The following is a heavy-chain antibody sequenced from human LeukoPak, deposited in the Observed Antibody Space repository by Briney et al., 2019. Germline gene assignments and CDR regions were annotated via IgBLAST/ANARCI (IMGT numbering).Heavy chain of an antibody. Sequence: LRLSCTASGFSFRNTWMSWVRQAPGKGLEWIGYIYYSGSTNYNPSLKSRVTISVDTSKNQFSLKLSSVTAADTAVYYCARVPRRGIAAAVNAFDIWGQGTMVTVSS. CDR3: ARVPRRGIAAAVNAFDI. CDR2: IYYSGST. J-gene: IGHJ3*02. D-gene: IGHD6-13*01. CDR1: GFSFRNTW. V-gene: IGHV4-59*01.